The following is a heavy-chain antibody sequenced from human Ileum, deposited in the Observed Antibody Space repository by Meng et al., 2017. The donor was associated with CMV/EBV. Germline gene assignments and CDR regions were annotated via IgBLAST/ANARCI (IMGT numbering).Heavy chain of an antibody. Sequence: GGSLRLSCAASGFSFSSYWMHWVRQVPGRGLEWISRIQNDGISIVYADSVKGRFTISRDNDKSTLYLHMNSLRLEDTAVYYCARDGSYRFDYWGQGTLVTVSS. D-gene: IGHD1-26*01. CDR1: GFSFSSYW. J-gene: IGHJ4*02. CDR3: ARDGSYRFDY. V-gene: IGHV3-74*01. CDR2: IQNDGISI.